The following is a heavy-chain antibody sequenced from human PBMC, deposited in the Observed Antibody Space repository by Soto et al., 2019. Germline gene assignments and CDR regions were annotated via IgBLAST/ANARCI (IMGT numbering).Heavy chain of an antibody. D-gene: IGHD5-18*01. CDR2: IYYSGST. CDR1: GGSISSYY. CDR3: ARFGGYSYEFFDY. J-gene: IGHJ4*02. V-gene: IGHV4-59*01. Sequence: RSLTCTVSGGSISSYYWSWIRQPPGKGLEWIGYIYYSGSTNYNPSLKSRVTISVDTSKNQFSLKLSSVTAADTAVYYCARFGGYSYEFFDYWGQGTLVTVSS.